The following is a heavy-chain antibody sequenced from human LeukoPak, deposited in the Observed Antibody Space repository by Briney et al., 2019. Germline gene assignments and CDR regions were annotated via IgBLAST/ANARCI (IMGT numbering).Heavy chain of an antibody. CDR3: ERFAGENF. Sequence: PGGSLRLSCAASGFTFSSYEMNWVRQAPGKGLEWVSYISSSSSTIQYADAVKGRFTISRDNAKNSLYLQLDSLREEDTAVYYCERFAGENFWGQGTLVAVSS. V-gene: IGHV3-48*03. D-gene: IGHD3-10*01. J-gene: IGHJ4*02. CDR1: GFTFSSYE. CDR2: ISSSSSTI.